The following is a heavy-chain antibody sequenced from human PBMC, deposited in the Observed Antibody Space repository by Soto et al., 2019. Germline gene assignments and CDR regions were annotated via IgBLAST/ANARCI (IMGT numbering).Heavy chain of an antibody. J-gene: IGHJ6*02. Sequence: ASVKVSCKASGYSFTDYHIHWVRQAPGQGLEWMGWINPNSGCTNYAQKFQGWVTMTRDTSISTAYMELSRLRSDDTAVYYCARYKFPNGLDLWGQGTTVTVSS. D-gene: IGHD1-1*01. CDR2: INPNSGCT. V-gene: IGHV1-2*04. CDR1: GYSFTDYH. CDR3: ARYKFPNGLDL.